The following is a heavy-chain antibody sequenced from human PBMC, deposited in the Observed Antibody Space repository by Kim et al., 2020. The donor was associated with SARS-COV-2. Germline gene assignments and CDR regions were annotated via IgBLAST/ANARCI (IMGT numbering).Heavy chain of an antibody. V-gene: IGHV3-21*01. CDR2: ISSSSSYI. CDR1: GFTFSSYS. Sequence: GGSLRLSCAASGFTFSSYSMNWVRQAPGKGLEWVSSISSSSSYIYYADSVKGRFTISRDNAKNSLYLQMNSLRAEDTAVYYCARDDFRAAAGDDYWGQGTLVTVSS. J-gene: IGHJ4*02. D-gene: IGHD6-13*01. CDR3: ARDDFRAAAGDDY.